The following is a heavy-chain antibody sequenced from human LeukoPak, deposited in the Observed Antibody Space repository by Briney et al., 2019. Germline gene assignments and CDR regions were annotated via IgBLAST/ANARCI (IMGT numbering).Heavy chain of an antibody. J-gene: IGHJ4*02. CDR3: ARGHSSGYYTIRINYFDY. D-gene: IGHD3-22*01. CDR2: IYYSGST. Sequence: PSETLSLTCTVSGGSISSYYWSWIRQPPGKGLEWIGYIYYSGSTNYNPSLKSRVTISVDTSKNQFSLKLSSVTAADTAAYYCARGHSSGYYTIRINYFDYWGQGTLVTVSS. CDR1: GGSISSYY. V-gene: IGHV4-59*01.